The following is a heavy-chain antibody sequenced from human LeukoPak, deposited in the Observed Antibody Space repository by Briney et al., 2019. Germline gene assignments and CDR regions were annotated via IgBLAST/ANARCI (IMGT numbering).Heavy chain of an antibody. Sequence: SQTLSLTCAISGDSVSSNSVAWNWIRKSPSRGLEWLGRTYYRSKWYNDYAVSVKSRVTVNPDTSKNRFSLQLNSVTPEDTAVYYCARGRIAYYGMDVWGQGTTVTVSS. CDR1: GDSVSSNSVA. J-gene: IGHJ6*02. D-gene: IGHD2-21*01. CDR3: ARGRIAYYGMDV. CDR2: TYYRSKWYN. V-gene: IGHV6-1*01.